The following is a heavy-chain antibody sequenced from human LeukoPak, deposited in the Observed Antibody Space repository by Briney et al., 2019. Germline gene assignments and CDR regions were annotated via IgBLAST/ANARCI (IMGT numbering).Heavy chain of an antibody. D-gene: IGHD1-26*01. J-gene: IGHJ4*02. V-gene: IGHV3-7*01. Sequence: GGSLRLSCAASGFTLSSYAMSWVRQAPGKGLECVADIKQDGSEKYYVDSVKGRFTISRDNAKNSLYLQMNSLRVEDTAVYYCARGKSGSYGTKGYWGQGTLVTVSS. CDR2: IKQDGSEK. CDR3: ARGKSGSYGTKGY. CDR1: GFTLSSYA.